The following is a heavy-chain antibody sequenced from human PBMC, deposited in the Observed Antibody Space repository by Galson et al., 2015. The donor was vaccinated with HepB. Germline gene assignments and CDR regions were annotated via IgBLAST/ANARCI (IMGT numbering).Heavy chain of an antibody. J-gene: IGHJ2*01. CDR1: GFFFSNYY. CDR3: ARGRGYFDL. CDR2: IDTRGVV. V-gene: IGHV3-66*01. Sequence: SLRLSCAASGFFFSNYYMNWVRQAPGTGLEWVSSIDTRGVVRYVDSVKGRFTISRDSSKNTLELQNNNLRAEDTAAYFCARGRGYFDLWGRGTLVTVSS.